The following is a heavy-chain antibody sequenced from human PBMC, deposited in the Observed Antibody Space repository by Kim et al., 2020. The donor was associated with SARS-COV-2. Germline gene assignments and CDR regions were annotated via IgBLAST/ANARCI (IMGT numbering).Heavy chain of an antibody. D-gene: IGHD6-13*01. CDR3: AREIAAAGTHYFDY. J-gene: IGHJ4*02. V-gene: IGHV3-13*01. Sequence: GGSLRLSCAASGFTFSSYDMHWVRQATGKGLEWVSAIGTAGDTYYPGSVKGRFTISRENAKNSLYLQMNSLRAGDTAVYYCAREIAAAGTHYFDYWGQGTLVTVSS. CDR1: GFTFSSYD. CDR2: IGTAGDT.